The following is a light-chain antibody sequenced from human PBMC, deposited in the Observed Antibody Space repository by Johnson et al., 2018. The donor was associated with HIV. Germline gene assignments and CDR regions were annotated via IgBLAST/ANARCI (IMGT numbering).Light chain of an antibody. J-gene: IGLJ1*01. CDR2: ENN. CDR1: SSNIGNNY. V-gene: IGLV1-51*02. Sequence: HSVLTQPPSVSAAPGQKVTISCSGSSSNIGNNYVSWYRQLPGTAPKLVIYENNKRPSGIPDRFSGSKSGTSATLGITGLQTGDEADYCCGTWDSSLSAYVFGTGTRVTVL. CDR3: GTWDSSLSAYV.